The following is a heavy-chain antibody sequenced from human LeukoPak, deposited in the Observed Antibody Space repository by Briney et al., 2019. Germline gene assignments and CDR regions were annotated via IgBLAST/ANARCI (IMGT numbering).Heavy chain of an antibody. D-gene: IGHD3-10*01. V-gene: IGHV4-34*01. CDR2: SNHSGST. Sequence: SETLSLTCAVSGGPFSGYSCSWIRQPPGKGLEWIGESNHSGSTNYNPSLKSRVTISVGMSKNQLSLKLTSVAAADTAVYFCARRFGSGSFSSWGQGTLVTVSS. CDR3: ARRFGSGSFSS. CDR1: GGPFSGYS. J-gene: IGHJ5*02.